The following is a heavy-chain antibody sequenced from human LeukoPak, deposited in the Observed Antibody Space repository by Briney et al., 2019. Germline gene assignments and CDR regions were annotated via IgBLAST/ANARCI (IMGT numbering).Heavy chain of an antibody. V-gene: IGHV1-8*01. Sequence: ASVKVSCKASGYTFTSYDINWVQQATGQGLEWMGWMNPNSGNTGYAQKFQGRVTMTRNTSISTAYMELSGLRSEDTAVYYCARTAIVTPRRPTPIAARPRGPFGYWGQGTLVTVSS. J-gene: IGHJ4*02. D-gene: IGHD6-6*01. CDR3: ARTAIVTPRRPTPIAARPRGPFGY. CDR1: GYTFTSYD. CDR2: MNPNSGNT.